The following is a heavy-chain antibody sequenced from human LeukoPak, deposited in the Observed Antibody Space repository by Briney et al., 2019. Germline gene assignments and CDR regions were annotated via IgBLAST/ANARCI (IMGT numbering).Heavy chain of an antibody. CDR2: INHSGST. D-gene: IGHD4-17*01. Sequence: SETLSLTCAVYGGSFSGYYWSWIRQPPGKGLEWIGEINHSGSTNYNPSLKSRVTISVDTSKNQFSLKLSSVTAADTAVYYCARDDYGDYAGFDYWGQGTLVTVSS. J-gene: IGHJ4*02. V-gene: IGHV4-34*01. CDR1: GGSFSGYY. CDR3: ARDDYGDYAGFDY.